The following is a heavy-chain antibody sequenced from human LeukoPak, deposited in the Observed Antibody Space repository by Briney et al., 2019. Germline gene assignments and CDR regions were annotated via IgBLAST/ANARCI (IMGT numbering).Heavy chain of an antibody. Sequence: EASVKVSCKASGYTFTGYYMHWVRQAPGQGLEWMGWINPNSGGTNYAQKFQGRVTMTRDTSISTAYMELSRLRSDDTVVYYCARDTSYSNPFDYWGQGTLVTVSS. CDR1: GYTFTGYY. CDR2: INPNSGGT. D-gene: IGHD4-11*01. J-gene: IGHJ4*02. V-gene: IGHV1-2*02. CDR3: ARDTSYSNPFDY.